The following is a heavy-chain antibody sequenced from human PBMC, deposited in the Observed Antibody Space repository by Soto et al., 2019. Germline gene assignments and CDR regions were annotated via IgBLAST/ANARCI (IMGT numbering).Heavy chain of an antibody. CDR2: IYYSGST. J-gene: IGHJ4*02. CDR3: MLGSGWKDFDY. D-gene: IGHD3-22*01. Sequence: QLQLQESGPGLVKPSETLSLTCTVSGGSITSSSYYWGWIRQPPGKGLEWIGSIYYSGSTYYNPSLKSRVTISVDTSKNQSSLKLSSVTAADTAVYYCMLGSGWKDFDYWGQGTLVTVSS. V-gene: IGHV4-39*01. CDR1: GGSITSSSYY.